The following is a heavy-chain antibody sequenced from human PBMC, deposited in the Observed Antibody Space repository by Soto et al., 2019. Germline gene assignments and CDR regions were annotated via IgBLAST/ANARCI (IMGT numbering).Heavy chain of an antibody. V-gene: IGHV4-30-2*01. Sequence: QLQLQESGSGLVKPSQTLSLTCAVSGGSISSGGYSWSWIRQPPGKGLEWIGYIYHSGSTYYNPSLKSGVTISVDRSKNQFSLKLSSVTAADTAVYYCARGEYQPTGTTVPFDYWGQGTLVTVSS. J-gene: IGHJ4*02. CDR1: GGSISSGGYS. CDR3: ARGEYQPTGTTVPFDY. D-gene: IGHD1-1*01. CDR2: IYHSGST.